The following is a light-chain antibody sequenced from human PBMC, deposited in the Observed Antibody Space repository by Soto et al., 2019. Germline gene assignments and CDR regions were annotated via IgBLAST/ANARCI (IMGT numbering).Light chain of an antibody. Sequence: QKTQSPFTPAGTVGERVNLTCRASQGNSSWLAWYQQKPRKAPKLLIYDASSLESGVPSRFSGSGSGTEFTLTISSLQPDDFATYYCQQYNSYPFTFGPGTKVDIK. CDR3: QQYNSYPFT. CDR1: QGNSSW. J-gene: IGKJ3*01. CDR2: DAS. V-gene: IGKV1-5*01.